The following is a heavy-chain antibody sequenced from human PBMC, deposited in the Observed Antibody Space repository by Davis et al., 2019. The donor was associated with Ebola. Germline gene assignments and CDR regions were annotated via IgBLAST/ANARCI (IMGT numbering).Heavy chain of an antibody. CDR2: ISSSSSYT. CDR3: AKDPSTTVTTYYFDY. Sequence: GESLKISCAASGFTFSDYYMSWIRQAPGKGLEWVSYISSSSSYTNYADSVKGRFTISRDNAKNSLYLQMNSLRAEDTAVYYCAKDPSTTVTTYYFDYWGQGTLVTVSS. V-gene: IGHV3-11*06. D-gene: IGHD4-17*01. J-gene: IGHJ4*02. CDR1: GFTFSDYY.